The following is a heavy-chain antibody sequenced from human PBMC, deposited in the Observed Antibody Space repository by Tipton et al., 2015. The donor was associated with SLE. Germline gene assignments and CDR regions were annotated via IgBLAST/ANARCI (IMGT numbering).Heavy chain of an antibody. CDR1: GYTFTVFD. J-gene: IGHJ5*02. D-gene: IGHD2-8*02. CDR3: ARVDCTGSSCYSLSWFDP. V-gene: IGHV1-18*01. CDR2: ISTLSGNT. Sequence: QLVQSGAEVKKPGASVKVSCQASGYTFTVFDIVWVRQAPGQGLEWMGWISTLSGNTDHAQNLQGRVTMTTDTSTNTAFLELRSLRSDDTAIYFCARVDCTGSSCYSLSWFDPWGQGTQVTVSS.